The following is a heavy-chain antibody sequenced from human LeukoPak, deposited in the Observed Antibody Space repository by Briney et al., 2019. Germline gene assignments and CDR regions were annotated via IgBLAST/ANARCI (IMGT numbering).Heavy chain of an antibody. CDR2: INPSGGST. Sequence: GASVKVSCKASGYTFTSYYMHWVRQAPGQGFEWMGIINPSGGSTSYAQKFQGRVTMTRDMSTSTVYMELSSLRSEDTAVYYCARVRRGYCSSTSCYSAFDIWGQGTMVTVSS. V-gene: IGHV1-46*01. D-gene: IGHD2-2*01. CDR3: ARVRRGYCSSTSCYSAFDI. J-gene: IGHJ3*02. CDR1: GYTFTSYY.